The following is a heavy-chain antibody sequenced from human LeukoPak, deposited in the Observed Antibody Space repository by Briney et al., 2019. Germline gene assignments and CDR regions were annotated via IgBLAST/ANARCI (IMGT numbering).Heavy chain of an antibody. V-gene: IGHV4-4*09. D-gene: IGHD2-21*02. CDR2: IFITGNT. J-gene: IGHJ4*02. Sequence: PSETLSLTCSVSGSSISGHYWSWIRQPPGKELEWIGYIFITGNTIYNPSLGSRVTMSLDTSKNQFSLKLSSVTAADTAVYYCARFAYCGTGCWYYFDFWGRGMLVTVSS. CDR1: GSSISGHY. CDR3: ARFAYCGTGCWYYFDF.